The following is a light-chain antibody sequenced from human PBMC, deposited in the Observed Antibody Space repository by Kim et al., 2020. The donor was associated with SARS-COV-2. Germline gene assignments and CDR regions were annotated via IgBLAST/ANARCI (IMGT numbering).Light chain of an antibody. Sequence: GQSITISCTGTSNDIGGYNYVSWYQQHPGKVPKFMIYDVSKRPSGVSDRFSGSKSGYMASLTISGLQAEDEADYYCSSYTSSNTLVFGGGTKLTVL. CDR3: SSYTSSNTLV. V-gene: IGLV2-14*03. CDR1: SNDIGGYNY. CDR2: DVS. J-gene: IGLJ2*01.